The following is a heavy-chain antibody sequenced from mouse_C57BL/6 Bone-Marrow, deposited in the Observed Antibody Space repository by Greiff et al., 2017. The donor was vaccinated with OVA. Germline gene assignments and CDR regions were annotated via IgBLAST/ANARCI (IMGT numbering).Heavy chain of an antibody. CDR2: IYPGSGST. J-gene: IGHJ2*01. D-gene: IGHD1-1*01. CDR1: GYTFTSYW. V-gene: IGHV1-55*01. CDR3: AREDYGSFYFDY. Sequence: VQLQQPGAELVKPGASVKMSCKASGYTFTSYWITWVKQRPGQGLEWIGDIYPGSGSTNYNEKFKSKATLTVDTSSSTAYMQLSSLTSEDSAVYYCAREDYGSFYFDYWGQGTTLTVSS.